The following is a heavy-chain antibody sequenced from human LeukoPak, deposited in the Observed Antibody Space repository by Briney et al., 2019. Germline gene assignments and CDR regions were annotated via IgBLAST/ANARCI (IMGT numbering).Heavy chain of an antibody. CDR2: INPNSGGT. V-gene: IGHV1-2*02. J-gene: IGHJ4*02. Sequence: GASVKVSCKAPGYTFTGYYMHWVRQAPGQGLEWMGWINPNSGGTNYAQKFQGRVTMTRDTSISTAYMELSRLRSDDTAVYYCARELIAAAGTPFDYWGQGTLVTVSS. D-gene: IGHD6-13*01. CDR1: GYTFTGYY. CDR3: ARELIAAAGTPFDY.